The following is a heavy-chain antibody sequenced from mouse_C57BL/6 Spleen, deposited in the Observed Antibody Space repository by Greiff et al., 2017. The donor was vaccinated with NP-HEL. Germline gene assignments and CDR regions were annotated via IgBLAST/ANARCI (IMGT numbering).Heavy chain of an antibody. CDR2: ISDGGSYT. V-gene: IGHV5-4*01. Sequence: EVQRVESGGGLVKPGGSLKLSCAASGFTFSSYAMSWVRQTPEKRLEWVATISDGGSYTYYPDNVKGRFTISRDNAKNNLYLQMSHLKSEDTAMYYCARDLVAHWYFDVWGTGTTVTVSS. D-gene: IGHD1-1*01. CDR1: GFTFSSYA. CDR3: ARDLVAHWYFDV. J-gene: IGHJ1*03.